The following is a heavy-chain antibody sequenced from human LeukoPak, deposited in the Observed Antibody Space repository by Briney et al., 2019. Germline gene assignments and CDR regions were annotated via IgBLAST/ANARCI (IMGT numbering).Heavy chain of an antibody. D-gene: IGHD3-22*01. V-gene: IGHV4-38-2*01. CDR1: GYSISGAYC. CDR3: ARAYHFNSSGPRGYVDF. CDR2: MFHSGNT. Sequence: KTSETLSLTCAVSGYSISGAYCWGWIRQPPGKGLEWIGSMFHSGNTYYNPSLKSRVTISVDTSKNQFSLKLSSVTAADTAVYYCARAYHFNSSGPRGYVDFWGQGTLVTVSS. J-gene: IGHJ4*02.